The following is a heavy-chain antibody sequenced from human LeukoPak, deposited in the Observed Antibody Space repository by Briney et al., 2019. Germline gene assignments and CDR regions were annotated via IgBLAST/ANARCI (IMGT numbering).Heavy chain of an antibody. D-gene: IGHD6-13*01. CDR1: GFTFSSYW. V-gene: IGHV3-7*01. CDR2: IKQDGSEK. J-gene: IGHJ4*02. Sequence: GGSLKLSCAASGFTFSSYWMSWVRQAPGKELEWVANIKQDGSEKYYVDSVKGRFTISRDNAKNSLYLQMNSLRAEDTAVYYCARTTYNKAAAEDYWGQGTLVTVSS. CDR3: ARTTYNKAAAEDY.